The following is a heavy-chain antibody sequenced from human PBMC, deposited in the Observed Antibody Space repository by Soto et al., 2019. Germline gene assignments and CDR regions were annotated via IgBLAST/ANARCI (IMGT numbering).Heavy chain of an antibody. CDR2: TRNKANSYTT. J-gene: IGHJ2*01. CDR1: GFTFSDHY. D-gene: IGHD1-26*01. Sequence: PGGSLRLSCAASGFTFSDHYMDWVRQAPGKGLEWVARTRNKANSYTTEYAASVKGRFTISRDASKNSLFLQMNSLKTEDTAVYYCTRSSGSYRYFDLWGRGTLVTVSS. CDR3: TRSSGSYRYFDL. V-gene: IGHV3-72*01.